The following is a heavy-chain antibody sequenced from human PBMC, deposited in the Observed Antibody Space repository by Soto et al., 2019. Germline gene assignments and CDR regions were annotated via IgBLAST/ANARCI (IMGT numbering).Heavy chain of an antibody. V-gene: IGHV2-5*02. J-gene: IGHJ4*02. Sequence: QITLKESGPTLVRPTQTLTLTCAFSGFSLSTSGVGVGWIRQPPGKALEWLAVIYWDDSKHYSPSLRSRLTITKDTSKHQVVLTMTNMDPMDTGTYYCAHKGPEDWHLDYWGQGTLVTVSS. CDR1: GFSLSTSGVG. CDR3: AHKGPEDWHLDY. CDR2: IYWDDSK. D-gene: IGHD3-9*01.